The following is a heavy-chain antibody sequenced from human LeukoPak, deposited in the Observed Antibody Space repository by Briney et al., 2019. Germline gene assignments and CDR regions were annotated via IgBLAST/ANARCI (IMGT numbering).Heavy chain of an antibody. D-gene: IGHD6-19*01. Sequence: QPGGSLRLSCAASGFTFSSYGMHWVRQAPGKGLEWVAVISYDGSNKYYADSVKGRFTISRDNSKNMLYLQMNSLRVEDTAVYYCAKDVAPDSGWDLDYWGQGTLVTVSS. CDR1: GFTFSSYG. J-gene: IGHJ4*02. CDR2: ISYDGSNK. V-gene: IGHV3-30*18. CDR3: AKDVAPDSGWDLDY.